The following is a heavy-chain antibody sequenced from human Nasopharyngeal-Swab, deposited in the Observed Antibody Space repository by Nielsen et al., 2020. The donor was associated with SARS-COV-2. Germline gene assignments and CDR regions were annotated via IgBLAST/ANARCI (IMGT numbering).Heavy chain of an antibody. CDR2: IYSGGSI. V-gene: IGHV3-53*01. CDR3: ARDQYGDYGDY. J-gene: IGHJ4*02. Sequence: VRQMPGKGLEWVSVIYSGGSIYYADSVKGRFTISRDNSKNTLYLQMNSLRAEDTAVYYCARDQYGDYGDYWGQGTLVTVSS. D-gene: IGHD4-17*01.